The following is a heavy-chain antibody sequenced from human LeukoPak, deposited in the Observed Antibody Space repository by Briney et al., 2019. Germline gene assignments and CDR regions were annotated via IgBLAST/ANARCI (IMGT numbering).Heavy chain of an antibody. D-gene: IGHD3-22*01. Sequence: ASVTVSCKASGYTFTGYYMHWVRQAPGQGLEWMGWINPNSGGTNYAQKFQGRVTMTRDTSISTAYMELSRLRSDDTAVYYCAYDSSGETAFDIWGQGTMVTVSS. CDR2: INPNSGGT. J-gene: IGHJ3*02. CDR1: GYTFTGYY. CDR3: AYDSSGETAFDI. V-gene: IGHV1-2*02.